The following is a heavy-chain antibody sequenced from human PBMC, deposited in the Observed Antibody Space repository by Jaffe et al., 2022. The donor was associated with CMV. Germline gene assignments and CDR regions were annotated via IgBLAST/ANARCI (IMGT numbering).Heavy chain of an antibody. CDR2: IRYDGSET. CDR3: ARAWKEFCRGGSCSGGVDV. V-gene: IGHV3-33*01. D-gene: IGHD2-15*01. J-gene: IGHJ6*02. Sequence: QVQLVESGGGVVQPGRSLRLSCAASGFTFSTYGMHWVRQAPGKGLQWVAVIRYDGSETYYADSVKGRFTISRDNSKNKLYLQMNNLRAEDTAVYYCARAWKEFCRGGSCSGGVDVWGQGTTVTVSS. CDR1: GFTFSTYG.